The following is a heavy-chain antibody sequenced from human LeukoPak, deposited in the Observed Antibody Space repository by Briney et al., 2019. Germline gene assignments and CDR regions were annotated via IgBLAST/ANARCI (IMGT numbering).Heavy chain of an antibody. J-gene: IGHJ5*02. D-gene: IGHD3-10*01. CDR2: IYPGDSDT. CDR3: ARYYYGSGRGANWFDP. V-gene: IGHV5-51*01. Sequence: RGESLKLSCKGSGYSFTSYWIGWVRQMPGKGLEWMGIIYPGDSDTRYSPSFQGQVTISADKSISTAYLQWSSLKASDTAMYYCARYYYGSGRGANWFDPWGQGTLVTVSS. CDR1: GYSFTSYW.